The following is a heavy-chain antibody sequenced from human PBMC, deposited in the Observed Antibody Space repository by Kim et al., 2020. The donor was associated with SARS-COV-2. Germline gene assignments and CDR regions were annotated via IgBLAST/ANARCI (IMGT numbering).Heavy chain of an antibody. V-gene: IGHV3-33*01. Sequence: GGSLRLSCVVSGFTSTFYGMHWVRQAPGKGLEWVVVIWDDGTNKFYGESVEGRFTISRDKSKNTLYLQMDSLRAEDTAVYYCASSPTIDWYFDLWGRGTLAIVSS. J-gene: IGHJ2*01. CDR3: ASSPTIDWYFDL. CDR2: IWDDGTNK. CDR1: GFTSTFYG.